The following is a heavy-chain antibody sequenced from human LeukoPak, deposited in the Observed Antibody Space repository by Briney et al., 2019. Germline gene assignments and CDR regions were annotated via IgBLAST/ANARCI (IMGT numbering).Heavy chain of an antibody. Sequence: ASVKVSCKASGYTFTGYYMHWVRQAPGQGLEWMGWINPNSGGTNYAQKFQGRVTMTRDTSISTAYMELSRLRSDDTAVYYCARGLFLTGYRTVFDYWGQGTLVTVSS. CDR3: ARGLFLTGYRTVFDY. V-gene: IGHV1-2*02. CDR2: INPNSGGT. CDR1: GYTFTGYY. J-gene: IGHJ4*02. D-gene: IGHD3-9*01.